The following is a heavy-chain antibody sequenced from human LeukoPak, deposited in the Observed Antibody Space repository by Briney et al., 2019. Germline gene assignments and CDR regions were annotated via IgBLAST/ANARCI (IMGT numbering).Heavy chain of an antibody. V-gene: IGHV3-21*01. CDR2: ISTSGSNT. CDR1: GFTFSDFD. J-gene: IGHJ4*02. Sequence: EPGGSLRLSCVASGFTFSDFDMNWVRQAPGKGLEWVSSISTSGSNTYYADSVKGRFTISRHNAKNSIYLQLSSLRAEDSAVYYCARVEGPWGQGTLVTVSS. CDR3: ARVEGP.